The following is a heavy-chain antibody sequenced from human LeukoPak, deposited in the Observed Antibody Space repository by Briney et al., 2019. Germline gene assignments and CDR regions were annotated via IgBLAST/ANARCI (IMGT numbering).Heavy chain of an antibody. V-gene: IGHV4-39*01. Sequence: SETLSLTCTVSGGSISSSGYYWGWIRQPPGKGLEWIGSIYYSGSTYYNPSLKSRVTISVDTSKNQFSLKLSSVTAADTAVYYCARLIYYDFWFWGQGTLVTVSS. J-gene: IGHJ4*02. CDR2: IYYSGST. CDR3: ARLIYYDFWF. D-gene: IGHD3-3*01. CDR1: GGSISSSGYY.